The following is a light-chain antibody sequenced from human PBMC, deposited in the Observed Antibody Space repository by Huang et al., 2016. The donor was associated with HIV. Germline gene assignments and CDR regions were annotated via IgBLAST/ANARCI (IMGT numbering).Light chain of an antibody. CDR2: VAS. J-gene: IGKJ1*01. CDR1: QSVSNN. V-gene: IGKV3D-15*01. Sequence: EIVMTQSPGTLSVSPGERATLSCRASQSVSNNLAWYQQKPGPAPRLLIYVASTRATGIPARFSGSGSGTEVTLTISSLQSEDFAVYHCQQYNNWPWTFGQGTKVEIK. CDR3: QQYNNWPWT.